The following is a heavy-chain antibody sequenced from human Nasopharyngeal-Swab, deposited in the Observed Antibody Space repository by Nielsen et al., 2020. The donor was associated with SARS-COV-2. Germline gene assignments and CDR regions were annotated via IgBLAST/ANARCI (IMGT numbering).Heavy chain of an antibody. CDR3: ARADDIWGSFAY. Sequence: GGSLRRSGQASGWTFSADGFNWISRAPGKGLEWVSYIRSIGSTIYYSDSVKGRFTISRDNARSPLYLQMNSLRDEDTAVYYCARADDIWGSFAYWGQGNLVTVSS. J-gene: IGHJ4*02. CDR1: GWTFSADG. V-gene: IGHV3-48*02. CDR2: IRSIGSTI. D-gene: IGHD3-16*01.